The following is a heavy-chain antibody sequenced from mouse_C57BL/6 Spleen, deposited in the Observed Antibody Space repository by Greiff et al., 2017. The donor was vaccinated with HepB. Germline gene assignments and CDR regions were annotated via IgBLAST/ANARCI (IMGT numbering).Heavy chain of an antibody. D-gene: IGHD1-1*01. CDR1: GYSITSGYY. V-gene: IGHV3-6*01. J-gene: IGHJ4*01. CDR3: ARRAIYYGDYYAMDY. Sequence: EVKLMESGPGLVKPSQSLSLTCSVTGYSITSGYYWNWIRQFPGNKLEWMGYISYDGSNNYNPSLKNRISITRDTSKNQFFLKLNSVTTEDTATYYCARRAIYYGDYYAMDYWGQGTSVTVSS. CDR2: ISYDGSN.